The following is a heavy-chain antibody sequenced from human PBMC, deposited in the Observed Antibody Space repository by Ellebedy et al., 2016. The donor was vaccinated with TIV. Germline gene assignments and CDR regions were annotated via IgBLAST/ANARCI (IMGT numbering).Heavy chain of an antibody. Sequence: MPSETLSLTCTVSGASISSSGYFCAWIRQTPGEGLEWIGSVNSSGGTYYNPSLKSRLTISEDMSKNHFSLSLSYVTAADTAIYYCARGEDILYFDSWGQGTLVTVSS. V-gene: IGHV4-39*07. CDR3: ARGEDILYFDS. J-gene: IGHJ4*02. CDR1: GASISSSGYF. CDR2: VNSSGGT. D-gene: IGHD3-9*01.